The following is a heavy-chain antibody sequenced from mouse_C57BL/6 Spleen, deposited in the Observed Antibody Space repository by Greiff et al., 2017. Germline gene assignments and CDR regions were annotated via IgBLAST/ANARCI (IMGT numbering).Heavy chain of an antibody. CDR2: IYPRSGNT. CDR1: GYTFTSYG. D-gene: IGHD1-1*01. CDR3: ARYYYYGSSHWYFDV. V-gene: IGHV1-81*01. J-gene: IGHJ1*03. Sequence: LVESGAELARPGASVKLSCKASGYTFTSYGISWVKQRTGQGLEWIGEIYPRSGNTYYNEKFKGKATLTADKSSSTAYMELRSLTSEDSAVYFCARYYYYGSSHWYFDVWGTGTTVTVSS.